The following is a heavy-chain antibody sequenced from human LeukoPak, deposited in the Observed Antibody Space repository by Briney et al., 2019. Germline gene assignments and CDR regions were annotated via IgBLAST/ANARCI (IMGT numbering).Heavy chain of an antibody. D-gene: IGHD5-12*01. CDR2: INNDGTDT. J-gene: IGHJ3*01. Sequence: PGGSLRPSCAASGFTFRSFWIHWVRQAPGKGLVWVGRINNDGTDTIYADSVKGRFTVSRDNAKNTLYLQMNSLRVDDTAVYFCARGGFSHGFDVWGQGTVVTVSS. V-gene: IGHV3-74*01. CDR3: ARGGFSHGFDV. CDR1: GFTFRSFW.